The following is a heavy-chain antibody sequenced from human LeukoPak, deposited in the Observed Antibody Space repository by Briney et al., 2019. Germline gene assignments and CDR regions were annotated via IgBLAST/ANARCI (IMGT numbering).Heavy chain of an antibody. D-gene: IGHD1-26*01. Sequence: ASVKVSCKTSGYTFTRYTIHWMRQAPGQRLEWMGWINTVNGNTKYPQQFQGRITSLRDTSANTVYMELSSLRSEDTAIYYCARGGSGATFDIWGQGTMVTVSS. CDR1: GYTFTRYT. CDR3: ARGGSGATFDI. CDR2: INTVNGNT. J-gene: IGHJ3*02. V-gene: IGHV1-3*04.